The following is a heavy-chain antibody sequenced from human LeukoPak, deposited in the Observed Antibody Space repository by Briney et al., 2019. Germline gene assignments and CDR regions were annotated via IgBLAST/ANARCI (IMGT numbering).Heavy chain of an antibody. V-gene: IGHV4-31*03. CDR1: GGSISSGDYY. Sequence: SETLSLTCTVSGGSISSGDYYWSWIRQHPGKGLEWIGNIHYTGGTDYNPSLKSRLSISLDTSKNQFSLILRSVTAADTAVYYCARGYCSSTTCYTWFDPWGQGTLVTVSS. D-gene: IGHD2-2*02. CDR3: ARGYCSSTTCYTWFDP. J-gene: IGHJ5*02. CDR2: IHYTGGT.